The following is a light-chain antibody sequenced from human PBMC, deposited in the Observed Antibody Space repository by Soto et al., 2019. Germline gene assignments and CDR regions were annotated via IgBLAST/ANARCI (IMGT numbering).Light chain of an antibody. CDR2: DAS. J-gene: IGKJ2*01. V-gene: IGKV3-11*01. CDR1: PSVSSY. CDR3: QQRSNWPT. Sequence: ESVLTQSPATLSLSPGERATLSCRASPSVSSYLAWYQQKPGQAPRLLIYDASNRATGIPARFSGSGSGTDFTLTISSLEPEDFAVYYCQQRSNWPTFGQGTKLEIK.